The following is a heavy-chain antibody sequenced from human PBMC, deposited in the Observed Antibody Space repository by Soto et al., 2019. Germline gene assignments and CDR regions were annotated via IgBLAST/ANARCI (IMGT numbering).Heavy chain of an antibody. CDR1: GGSISSSNW. J-gene: IGHJ6*02. CDR2: IYRSGST. Sequence: SETLSLTCAVSGGSISSSNWWNWVRQPPGKGLEWIGEIYRSGSTNYNPSLKSRVTISLDKSTNQFSLQLSSVTAADTAVYYCATNSYYSLGVWGQGTTVTVSS. CDR3: ATNSYYSLGV. V-gene: IGHV4-4*02.